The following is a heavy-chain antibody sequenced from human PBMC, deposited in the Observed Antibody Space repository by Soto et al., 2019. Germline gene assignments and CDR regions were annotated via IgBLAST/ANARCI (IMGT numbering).Heavy chain of an antibody. CDR1: GGTFSSYA. J-gene: IGHJ6*02. CDR3: ARAYSTTTKYSDYYYYYGMDV. Sequence: SVKVSCKASGGTFSSYAISWVRQAPGQGLEWMGGIIPIFGTANYAQKFQGRVTITADESTSTAYMELSSLRSEDTAVYYCARAYSTTTKYSDYYYYYGMDVWGQGTTVTVSS. CDR2: IIPIFGTA. V-gene: IGHV1-69*13. D-gene: IGHD6-13*01.